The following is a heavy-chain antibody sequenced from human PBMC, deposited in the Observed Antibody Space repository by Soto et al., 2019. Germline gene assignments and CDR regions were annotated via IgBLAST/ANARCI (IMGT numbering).Heavy chain of an antibody. CDR2: IYYSGST. V-gene: IGHV4-31*03. CDR3: ARDRGGSSGWYWRY. J-gene: IGHJ4*02. D-gene: IGHD6-19*01. CDR1: GGSISSDGSY. Sequence: QVQLQESGPGLVKPSQTLSLTCTVSGGSISSDGSYWSWIRQHPGKGLEWIGYIYYSGSTFYNPSLKRRVTTSPDTSKNHYSPKLTSVTAADTALYYCARDRGGSSGWYWRYWGQGTLVTVSS.